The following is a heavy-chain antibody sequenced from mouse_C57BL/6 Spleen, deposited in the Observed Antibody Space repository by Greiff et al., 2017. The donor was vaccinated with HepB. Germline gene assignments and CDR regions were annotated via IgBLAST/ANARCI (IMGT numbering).Heavy chain of an antibody. Sequence: EVKLQQSGPELVKPGASVKISCKASGYTFTDYYMNWVKQSHGKSLEWIGDINPNNGGTSYNQKFKGKATLTVDKSSSTAYMELRSLTSEDSAVYYCARSAITTVVATGYWGQGTTLTVAS. CDR2: INPNNGGT. CDR3: ARSAITTVVATGY. V-gene: IGHV1-26*01. D-gene: IGHD1-1*01. J-gene: IGHJ2*01. CDR1: GYTFTDYY.